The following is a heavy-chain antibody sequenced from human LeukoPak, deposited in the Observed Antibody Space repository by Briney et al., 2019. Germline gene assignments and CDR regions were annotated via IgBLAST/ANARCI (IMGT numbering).Heavy chain of an antibody. J-gene: IGHJ6*02. D-gene: IGHD1-26*01. CDR1: GYTLTELS. V-gene: IGHV1-24*01. CDR3: ASIVGATGKDYYYYGMDV. CDR2: FDPEDGET. Sequence: ASVKVSCKVSGYTLTELSMHWVRQAPGKGLEWMGGFDPEDGETIYAQKFQGRVTMTEDTSTDTAYMELSSLRSEDTAVYYCASIVGATGKDYYYYGMDVWGQGTTVTVSS.